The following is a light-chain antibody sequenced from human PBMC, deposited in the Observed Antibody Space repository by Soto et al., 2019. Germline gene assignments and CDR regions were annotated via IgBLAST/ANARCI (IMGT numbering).Light chain of an antibody. Sequence: QSALTQPASVSGSPGQSITISCAGTGGDIGAYNYVSWYQQHPGKAPKLMIYEVIRRPSGISNRFSGSKSGNTASLTISTLQAEDEADYYCSSYTRSRTLIFGGGTKLTVL. CDR2: EVI. CDR1: GGDIGAYNY. CDR3: SSYTRSRTLI. J-gene: IGLJ2*01. V-gene: IGLV2-14*01.